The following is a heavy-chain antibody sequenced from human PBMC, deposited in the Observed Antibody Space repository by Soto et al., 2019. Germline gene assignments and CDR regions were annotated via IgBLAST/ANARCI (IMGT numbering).Heavy chain of an antibody. CDR2: INSDGSST. V-gene: IGHV3-74*01. CDR3: ARDIHYYGMDV. CDR1: GFTFSSYW. J-gene: IGHJ6*02. Sequence: EVQLVESGGGLVQPGGSLRLSCAASGFTFSSYWMHWVRQAPGKGLVWVSCINSDGSSTSYADSVKGRFTISRDNAKNTQYLQMNSLRAEDTAVYYCARDIHYYGMDVWGQGTTVTVSS.